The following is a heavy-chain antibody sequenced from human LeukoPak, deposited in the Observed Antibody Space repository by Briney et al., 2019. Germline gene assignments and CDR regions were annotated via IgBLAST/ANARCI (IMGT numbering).Heavy chain of an antibody. J-gene: IGHJ4*02. Sequence: PGGSLRLSCAASGFTFSSYSMNWVRQAPGKGLEWVSYISSSSSTIYYADSVKGRFTISRDNAKNSLYLQMNSLRAEDTAVYYCAKAYGDYFDYWGQGTLVTVSS. V-gene: IGHV3-48*04. CDR1: GFTFSSYS. CDR3: AKAYGDYFDY. CDR2: ISSSSSTI. D-gene: IGHD4-17*01.